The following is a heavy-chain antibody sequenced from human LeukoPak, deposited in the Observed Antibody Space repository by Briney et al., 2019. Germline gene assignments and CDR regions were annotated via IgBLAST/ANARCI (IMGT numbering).Heavy chain of an antibody. J-gene: IGHJ4*02. V-gene: IGHV4-34*01. CDR2: INHSGST. CDR3: ALGGDFDY. D-gene: IGHD3-3*01. Sequence: ETMSLTCAVFGGSFNTYYWSWIRQPPGKGLEWIGEINHSGSTNYNPSLKSRVTLSVDTSKTQFSLKLNSVTAADTAVYYCALGGDFDYWGQGALVTVSS. CDR1: GGSFNTYY.